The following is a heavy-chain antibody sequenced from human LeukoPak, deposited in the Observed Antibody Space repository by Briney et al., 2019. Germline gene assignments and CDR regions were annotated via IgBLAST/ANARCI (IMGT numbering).Heavy chain of an antibody. V-gene: IGHV1-46*01. CDR1: GYTFTSYY. D-gene: IGHD3-10*01. CDR3: ARDLHGSGSYCNY. Sequence: ASVKVSCKATGYTFTSYYMHWVRQAPGQGLEWMGIINPSGGSTSYAQKFQGRVTMTRDTSISTAYMELSGLRSDDTAVYYCARDLHGSGSYCNYWGQGTLVTVSS. J-gene: IGHJ4*02. CDR2: INPSGGST.